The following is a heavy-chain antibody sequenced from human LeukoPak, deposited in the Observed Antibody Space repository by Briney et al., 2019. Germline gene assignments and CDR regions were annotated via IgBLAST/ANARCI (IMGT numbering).Heavy chain of an antibody. Sequence: ASVKVSCKASGYTFTSYGISWVRQAPGQGLEWMGWISAYNGNTNYAQKLQGRVTMTTDKSTSTAYMELSSLRSEDTAVYYCASGDSSGWYAFDYWGQGTLVTVSS. D-gene: IGHD6-19*01. V-gene: IGHV1-18*01. CDR1: GYTFTSYG. J-gene: IGHJ4*02. CDR2: ISAYNGNT. CDR3: ASGDSSGWYAFDY.